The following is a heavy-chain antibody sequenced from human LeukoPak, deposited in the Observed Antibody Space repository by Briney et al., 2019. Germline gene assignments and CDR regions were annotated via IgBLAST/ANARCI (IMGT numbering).Heavy chain of an antibody. D-gene: IGHD2-21*02. CDR3: AKGGHDFNPFYW. Sequence: PGASLRLSCAASGFTFSTYAMGWVRQAPGKGLEWVSSIKGGGGDPFYADSVKGRFTISRDNSKNTLFLQLNSLRAEDSAVYYCAKGGHDFNPFYWWGQGTLVTVSS. V-gene: IGHV3-23*01. CDR1: GFTFSTYA. CDR2: IKGGGGDP. J-gene: IGHJ4*02.